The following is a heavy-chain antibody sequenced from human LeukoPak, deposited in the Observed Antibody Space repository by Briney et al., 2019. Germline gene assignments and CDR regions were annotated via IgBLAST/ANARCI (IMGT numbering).Heavy chain of an antibody. V-gene: IGHV4-38-2*01. D-gene: IGHD5-12*01. J-gene: IGHJ4*02. CDR2: IYDSGST. CDR1: GYSISSDYY. Sequence: PSETLSLTCAVSGYSISSDYYWGWIRQPPGKGLEWVGIIYDSGSTYYNASLKSRFTISVDTSKNQFSLKLRSVTAADTAVYYCARAARYSGYDGLLKRYYFDYWGQGTLVTVSS. CDR3: ARAARYSGYDGLLKRYYFDY.